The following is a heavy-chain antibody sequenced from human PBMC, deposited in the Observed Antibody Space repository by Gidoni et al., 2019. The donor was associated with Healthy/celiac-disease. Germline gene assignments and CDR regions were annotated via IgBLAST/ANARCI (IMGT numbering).Heavy chain of an antibody. J-gene: IGHJ6*02. CDR2: ISYDGSNK. D-gene: IGHD1-1*01. Sequence: QVQLVESGGGVVQPGRSLRLSCAASGFTFSSYAMHWVRQAPGKGLAWVAVISYDGSNKYYADSVKGRFTISRDNSKNTLYLQMNSLRAEDTAVYYCASLTPLERHYYYYGMDVWGQGTTVTVSS. CDR1: GFTFSSYA. CDR3: ASLTPLERHYYYYGMDV. V-gene: IGHV3-30*04.